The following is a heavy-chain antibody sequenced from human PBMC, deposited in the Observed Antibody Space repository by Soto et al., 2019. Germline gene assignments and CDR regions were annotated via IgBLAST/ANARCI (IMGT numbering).Heavy chain of an antibody. J-gene: IGHJ6*02. CDR1: GGSISSYY. CDR3: ARERCSGGSCEYYYGMDD. V-gene: IGHV4-59*01. CDR2: IYYSGST. Sequence: SETLSLTCTVSGGSISSYYWSWIRQPPGKGLEWIGYIYYSGSTNYNPSLKSRVTISVDTSKNQFSLKLSSVTAADTAVYYCARERCSGGSCEYYYGMDDWGQGTTVTVSS. D-gene: IGHD2-15*01.